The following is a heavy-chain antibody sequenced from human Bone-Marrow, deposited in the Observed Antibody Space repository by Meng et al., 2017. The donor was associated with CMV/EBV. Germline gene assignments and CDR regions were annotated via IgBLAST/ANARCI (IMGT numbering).Heavy chain of an antibody. CDR2: INGNSGDT. D-gene: IGHD3-3*01. CDR3: ARGAYDLWSGPNGKNYYDS. J-gene: IGHJ4*02. Sequence: ASVKVSCKASGYTFIGYYIHWVRQAPGQGLEWMGWINGNSGDTNYEQNFQGRVSMTRDTSINTVYMELRRLRSDDAAVYYCARGAYDLWSGPNGKNYYDSWGQGPRVTGSS. V-gene: IGHV1-2*02. CDR1: GYTFIGYY.